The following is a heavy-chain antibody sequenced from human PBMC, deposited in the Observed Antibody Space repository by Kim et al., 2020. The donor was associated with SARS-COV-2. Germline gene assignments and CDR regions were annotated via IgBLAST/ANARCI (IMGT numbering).Heavy chain of an antibody. D-gene: IGHD4-17*01. V-gene: IGHV4-31*03. J-gene: IGHJ4*02. CDR2: IYYSGST. Sequence: SETLSLTCTVSGGSISSGGYYWSWIRQHPGKGLEWIGYIYYSGSTYYNPSLKSRVTISVDTSKNQFSLKLSSVTAADTAVYYCARLDYGAQVDYFDYWGQGTLVTVSS. CDR3: ARLDYGAQVDYFDY. CDR1: GGSISSGGYY.